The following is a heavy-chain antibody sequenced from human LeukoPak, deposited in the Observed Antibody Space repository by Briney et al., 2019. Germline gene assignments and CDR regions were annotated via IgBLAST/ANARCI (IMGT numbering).Heavy chain of an antibody. CDR2: IYYSGST. Sequence: SETLSLTCTVSGGSISSYYWSWIRQPPGKGLEWIGYIYYSGSTNYNPSLKSRVTISVDTSKNQFSLKLSSVTAADTAAYYCARIRAGCFDLWGRGTLVTVSP. D-gene: IGHD3-16*01. J-gene: IGHJ2*01. CDR1: GGSISSYY. V-gene: IGHV4-59*01. CDR3: ARIRAGCFDL.